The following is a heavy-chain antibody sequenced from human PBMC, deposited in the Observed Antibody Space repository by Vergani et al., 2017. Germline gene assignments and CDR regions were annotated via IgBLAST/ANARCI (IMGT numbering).Heavy chain of an antibody. Sequence: QVQLQESGPGLVKPSQTLSLTCTVSGGSISSGGYYWSWIRQHPGKGLEWIGYIYYSGSTYYNPSLKSRVTISVDTSKNQFSLKLSSVTDADTAVYYCARLSSLSVLRFLEWPRIDYWGQGTLVTVSS. CDR2: IYYSGST. V-gene: IGHV4-31*03. J-gene: IGHJ4*02. CDR1: GGSISSGGYY. CDR3: ARLSSLSVLRFLEWPRIDY. D-gene: IGHD3-3*01.